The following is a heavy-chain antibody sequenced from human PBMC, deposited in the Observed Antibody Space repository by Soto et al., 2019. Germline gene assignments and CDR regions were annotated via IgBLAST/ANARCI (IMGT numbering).Heavy chain of an antibody. CDR1: GFTFSSYA. D-gene: IGHD1-26*01. Sequence: EVQLLESGGGLVQPGGSLRLSCAASGFTFSSYAMSWVRQAPGKGLEWVSAISGSGGSTFYAASVKGRFTISSDNTKNTLYHQMYRLRAGDTAVYYGAKDERGSGGPTGYWGQGTLVTVSS. CDR3: AKDERGSGGPTGY. J-gene: IGHJ4*02. CDR2: ISGSGGST. V-gene: IGHV3-23*01.